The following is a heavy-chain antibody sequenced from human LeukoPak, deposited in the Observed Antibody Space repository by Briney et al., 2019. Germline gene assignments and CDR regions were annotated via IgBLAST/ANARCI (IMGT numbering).Heavy chain of an antibody. D-gene: IGHD6-19*01. CDR3: ARDPAIAVAGKGYFQH. Sequence: ASVKVSCKASGYTFASYGISWVRQAPGQGLEWMGWISAYNGNTEYAQKLEGRVTMTTDTSTSTAYMDLRSLRSDDTAVYYCARDPAIAVAGKGYFQHWGQGTLVTVSS. V-gene: IGHV1-18*01. J-gene: IGHJ1*01. CDR1: GYTFASYG. CDR2: ISAYNGNT.